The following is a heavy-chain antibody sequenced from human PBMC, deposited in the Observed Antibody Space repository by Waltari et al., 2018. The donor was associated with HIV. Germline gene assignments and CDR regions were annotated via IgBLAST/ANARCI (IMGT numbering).Heavy chain of an antibody. Sequence: EVQLVESGGGLVQPGGSLRLSCAASGFPFSSYWMQWVRHAPGKGLVWVSRINSHGSSTSYADSVKGRFTISRDNAKNTLYLQMNSLRAEDTAVYYCARDRSGYSYGPFDYWGQGTLVTVSS. CDR1: GFPFSSYW. V-gene: IGHV3-74*01. CDR2: INSHGSST. J-gene: IGHJ4*02. D-gene: IGHD5-18*01. CDR3: ARDRSGYSYGPFDY.